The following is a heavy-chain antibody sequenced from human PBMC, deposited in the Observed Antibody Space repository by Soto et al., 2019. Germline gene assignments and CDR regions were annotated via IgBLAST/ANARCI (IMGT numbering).Heavy chain of an antibody. CDR1: GGSISSSSYY. CDR3: AGQEADYDILTGYYRTYGMDV. CDR2: IYYSGST. Sequence: SETLSLTCTVSGGSISSSSYYWGWIRQPPGKGLEWIGSIYYSGSTYYNPSLKSRVTISVDTSKNQFSLKLSSATAADTAVYYCAGQEADYDILTGYYRTYGMDVWGQGTTVTVSS. D-gene: IGHD3-9*01. V-gene: IGHV4-39*01. J-gene: IGHJ6*02.